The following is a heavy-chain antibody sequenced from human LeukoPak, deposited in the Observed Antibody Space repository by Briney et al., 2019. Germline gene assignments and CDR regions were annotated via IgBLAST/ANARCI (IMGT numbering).Heavy chain of an antibody. Sequence: SLRLSCAASGFTFSSYAMSWVRQAPGKGLEWVAVISYDGSNKYYADSVKGRFTISRDNSKNTLYLQMNSLRAEDTAVYYCARSGYSSGWYFGYWGQGTLVTVSS. CDR3: ARSGYSSGWYFGY. D-gene: IGHD6-19*01. V-gene: IGHV3-30*03. CDR1: GFTFSSYA. CDR2: ISYDGSNK. J-gene: IGHJ4*02.